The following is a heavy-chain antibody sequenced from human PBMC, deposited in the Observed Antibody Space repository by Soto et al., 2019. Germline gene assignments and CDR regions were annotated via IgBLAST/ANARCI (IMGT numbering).Heavy chain of an antibody. D-gene: IGHD6-19*01. Sequence: PGGSLRLSCAASGFSVVNYAMNWVRQAPGKGLEWVSGLSGSGTSTYYADSVKGRFTISRDNSRDTLFLQMNSLTADDTAVYYCAKATTNGGWFNPFDSWGQGALVTVSS. CDR3: AKATTNGGWFNPFDS. V-gene: IGHV3-23*01. J-gene: IGHJ4*02. CDR2: LSGSGTST. CDR1: GFSVVNYA.